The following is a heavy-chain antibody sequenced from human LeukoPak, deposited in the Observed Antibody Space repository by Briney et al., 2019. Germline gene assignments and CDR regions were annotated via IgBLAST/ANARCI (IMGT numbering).Heavy chain of an antibody. Sequence: PSETLSLTCAVYGGSFSGYYWNWIRQPPGKGLEWIGYIYHSGSTYYNPSLKSRVTISVDRSKNQFSLKLSSVTAADTAVYYCAGTSRLIDYWGQGTLVTVSS. V-gene: IGHV4-34*01. CDR2: IYHSGST. CDR1: GGSFSGYY. CDR3: AGTSRLIDY. J-gene: IGHJ4*02. D-gene: IGHD2-2*01.